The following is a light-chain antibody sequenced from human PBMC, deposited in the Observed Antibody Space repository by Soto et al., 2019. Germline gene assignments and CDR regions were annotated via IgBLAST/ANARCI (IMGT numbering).Light chain of an antibody. Sequence: EIVMTQSPATLSVSPGDRATLSCRASQSVYNNFAWYQQKPGQAPRLLIYGASTRATGIPARFSGSGSGTELTLTNSSLQSEDFAYYYCQQYNNLPPVTFGPGNKVDI. CDR1: QSVYNN. CDR3: QQYNNLPPVT. V-gene: IGKV3-15*01. J-gene: IGKJ3*01. CDR2: GAS.